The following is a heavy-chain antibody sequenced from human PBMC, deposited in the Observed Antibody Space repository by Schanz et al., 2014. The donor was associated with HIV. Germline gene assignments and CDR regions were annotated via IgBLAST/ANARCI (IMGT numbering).Heavy chain of an antibody. V-gene: IGHV1-69*06. D-gene: IGHD3-10*01. CDR1: GGTFSIYA. CDR2: IIHIFGTA. Sequence: QVQLVQSGAEVKMPGSSVKVSCKASGGTFSIYAISWVRQAPGQGLEWMGGIIHIFGTANYAQKFQGRVTMTADKSTSAAYMELSSLRSEDTAVYYCVRGVIYYDSGSYYNYFDYWGQGTLVTVSS. J-gene: IGHJ4*02. CDR3: VRGVIYYDSGSYYNYFDY.